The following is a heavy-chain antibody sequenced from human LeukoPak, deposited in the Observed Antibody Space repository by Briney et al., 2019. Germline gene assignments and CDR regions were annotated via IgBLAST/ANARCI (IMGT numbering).Heavy chain of an antibody. D-gene: IGHD3-3*01. V-gene: IGHV4-59*01. CDR3: ARVYYDFWSGHRTNYYMDV. J-gene: IGHJ6*03. CDR1: GGSISSYY. CDR2: IYYSGST. Sequence: SETLSLTCTVSGGSISSYYWSWIRQPPGKGLDWIGYIYYSGSTNYNPSLKSRVTISVDTSKNQFSLKLSSVTAADTAVYYCARVYYDFWSGHRTNYYMDVWGKGTTVTVSS.